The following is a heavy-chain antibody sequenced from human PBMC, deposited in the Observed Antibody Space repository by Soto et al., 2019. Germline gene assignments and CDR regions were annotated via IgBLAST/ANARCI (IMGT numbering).Heavy chain of an antibody. D-gene: IGHD3-22*01. V-gene: IGHV4-31*03. CDR2: IYNSGST. Sequence: SSEALSLTCTVSGGSIISGSYHWSWIRQYPGKGLEWIGYIYNSGSTYYNPSLKSRVTISVDTSKNQFSLKLSSVTAADTAVYYCARAPNYYDSSGYSYYFDYWGQGTPVTVSS. J-gene: IGHJ4*02. CDR3: ARAPNYYDSSGYSYYFDY. CDR1: GGSIISGSYH.